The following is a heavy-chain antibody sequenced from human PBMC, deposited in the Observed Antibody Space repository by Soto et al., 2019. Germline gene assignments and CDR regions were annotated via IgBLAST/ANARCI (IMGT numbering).Heavy chain of an antibody. J-gene: IGHJ3*02. CDR3: TTARDPVIPFFSGWDAFDI. V-gene: IGHV3-15*01. CDR1: GFTFSNAW. Sequence: GGSLRLSCAASGFTFSNAWMSWVRQAPGKGLEWVGRIKSKTDGGPTDYAAPVKGRFTISRDDSKNTLYLQMNSLKTEDTAVYYCTTARDPVIPFFSGWDAFDIWGQGTMVTVSS. CDR2: IKSKTDGGPT. D-gene: IGHD6-19*01.